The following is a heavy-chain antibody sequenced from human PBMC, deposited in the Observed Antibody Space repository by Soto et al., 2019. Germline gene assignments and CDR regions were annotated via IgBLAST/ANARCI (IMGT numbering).Heavy chain of an antibody. V-gene: IGHV4-59*08. D-gene: IGHD4-17*01. CDR1: GGSINSYY. J-gene: IGHJ5*02. CDR3: ARLTTVSRRGWFDP. CDR2: IYYSGST. Sequence: QVQLQESGPGLVKPSETLSLTCTVSGGSINSYYWSWIRQPPGKGLEWMGYIYYSGSTNYNPSLKRRVPISVHTSKNQFSLKLSSVTAADTAVYYCARLTTVSRRGWFDPWGQGTLVTVSS.